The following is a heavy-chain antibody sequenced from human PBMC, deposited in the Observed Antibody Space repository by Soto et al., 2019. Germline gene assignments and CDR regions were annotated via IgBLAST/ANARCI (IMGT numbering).Heavy chain of an antibody. CDR3: ARDRLMMDYYYYGMDV. D-gene: IGHD2-8*01. Sequence: GGSLRLSCAASGFTFSSYSMNWVRQAPGKGLEWVSYISSSSSTIYYADSVKGRFTISRDNAKNSLYLQMNSLRDEDTAVYYCARDRLMMDYYYYGMDVWGQGTTVTVSS. V-gene: IGHV3-48*02. CDR2: ISSSSSTI. J-gene: IGHJ6*02. CDR1: GFTFSSYS.